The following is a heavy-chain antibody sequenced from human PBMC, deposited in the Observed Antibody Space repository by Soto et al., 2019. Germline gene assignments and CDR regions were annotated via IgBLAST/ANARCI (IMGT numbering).Heavy chain of an antibody. J-gene: IGHJ5*02. D-gene: IGHD3-9*01. CDR2: ISSSSSYI. CDR3: ARDGNYYDILTGYYRPRDNWFDP. CDR1: GFTFISYS. V-gene: IGHV3-21*01. Sequence: PGGSLRLSCAASGFTFISYSMNWVRQAPGKGLEWVSSISSSSSYIYYADSVKGRFTISRDNAKNSLYLQMNSLRAEDTAVYYCARDGNYYDILTGYYRPRDNWFDPWGQGTLVTVSS.